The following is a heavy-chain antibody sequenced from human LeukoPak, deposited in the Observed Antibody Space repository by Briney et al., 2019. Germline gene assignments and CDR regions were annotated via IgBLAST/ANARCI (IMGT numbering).Heavy chain of an antibody. CDR1: GFSFRRYY. V-gene: IGHV3-66*01. CDR2: LFSGGDT. D-gene: IGHD2-21*01. Sequence: TGGSLRLPCAASGFSFRRYYMSWVRQAPGKGLQWVSVLFSGGDTYYADSVKDRFSISRDSSRETLFLQMNSLRADDTAVYYCARLGFDSGFDYWGHGTMVTVSS. CDR3: ARLGFDSGFDY. J-gene: IGHJ4*01.